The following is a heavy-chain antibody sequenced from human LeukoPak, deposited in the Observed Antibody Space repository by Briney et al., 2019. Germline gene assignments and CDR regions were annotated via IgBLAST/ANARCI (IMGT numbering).Heavy chain of an antibody. CDR3: ARDPLNY. CDR2: ISYDGSNK. Sequence: PGGSLRLSCAASGFTLSSYAMHWVRQAPGKGLEWVAVISYDGSNKYYADSVKGRFTISRDNSKNTLYLQMNSLRAEDTAVYYCARDPLNYWGQGTLVTVSS. J-gene: IGHJ4*02. V-gene: IGHV3-30-3*01. CDR1: GFTLSSYA.